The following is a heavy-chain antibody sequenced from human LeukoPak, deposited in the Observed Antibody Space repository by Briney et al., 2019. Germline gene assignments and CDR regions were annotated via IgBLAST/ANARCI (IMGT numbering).Heavy chain of an antibody. CDR3: AKNPYEYYFDN. D-gene: IGHD5-12*01. V-gene: IGHV1-2*02. CDR1: GYTLTGYY. CDR2: INPSSGDT. J-gene: IGHJ4*02. Sequence: ASVKVSCKASGYTLTGYYMHWVRLAPGQGLEWMGWINPSSGDTHYAQKFQGRVTMTRDTSISTAYMELSRLSSDDTAVYYCAKNPYEYYFDNWGQGTLVTVSS.